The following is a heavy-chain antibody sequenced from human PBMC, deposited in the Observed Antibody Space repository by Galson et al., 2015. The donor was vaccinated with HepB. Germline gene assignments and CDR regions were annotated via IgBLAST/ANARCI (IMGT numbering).Heavy chain of an antibody. CDR1: GFTFSSYA. J-gene: IGHJ4*02. D-gene: IGHD1/OR15-1a*01. CDR3: AKGPRRGSQQGGEHSYVLLYFDY. CDR2: ITGGGGST. Sequence: SLRLSCAAAGFTFSSYAMSWVHQAPGKGLEWVSGITGGGGSTYYADSVKGRFTISRDNSKNTLNLQMNSLRAEDTAVYYCAKGPRRGSQQGGEHSYVLLYFDYWGQGTLVTVSS. V-gene: IGHV3-23*01.